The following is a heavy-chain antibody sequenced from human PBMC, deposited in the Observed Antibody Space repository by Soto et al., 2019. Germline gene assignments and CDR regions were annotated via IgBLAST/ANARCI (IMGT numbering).Heavy chain of an antibody. J-gene: IGHJ4*02. CDR1: GFTFSSYW. CDR2: IKEDGSEK. V-gene: IGHV3-7*01. CDR3: ARERYYYGSGDY. D-gene: IGHD3-10*01. Sequence: SCAASGFTFSSYWMSWVRQAPGKGLEWVANIKEDGSEKNYVDSVKGQFTISRDNAKNSLYLQMNSLRAEDTAVYYCARERYYYGSGDYWGQGTLVTVSS.